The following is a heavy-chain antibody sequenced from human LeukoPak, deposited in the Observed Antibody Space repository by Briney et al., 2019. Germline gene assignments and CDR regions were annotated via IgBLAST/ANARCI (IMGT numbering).Heavy chain of an antibody. D-gene: IGHD3-10*01. J-gene: IGHJ4*02. V-gene: IGHV4-61*02. CDR3: ARSGSPLDY. Sequence: SETLSLTCTVSGGSISSGSYYWSWIRQPAGKGLEWIGRIYTSGSTNYNPSLKSRVTISVDTSKNQSSLKLSSVTAADTAVYYCARSGSPLDYWGQGTLVTVSS. CDR1: GGSISSGSYY. CDR2: IYTSGST.